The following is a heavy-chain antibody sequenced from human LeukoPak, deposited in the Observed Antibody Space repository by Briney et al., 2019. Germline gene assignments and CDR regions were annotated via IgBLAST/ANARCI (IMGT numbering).Heavy chain of an antibody. CDR1: GGSFSGYY. J-gene: IGHJ4*02. D-gene: IGHD6-13*01. V-gene: IGHV4-34*01. CDR3: ARGRYAAAGIGY. CDR2: INHSGST. Sequence: SETLSLTCAVYGGSFSGYYWSWIRQPAGKGLEWIGEINHSGSTNYNPSLKSRVTISVDTSKNQFSLKLSSVTAADTAVYYCARGRYAAAGIGYWGQGTLVTVSS.